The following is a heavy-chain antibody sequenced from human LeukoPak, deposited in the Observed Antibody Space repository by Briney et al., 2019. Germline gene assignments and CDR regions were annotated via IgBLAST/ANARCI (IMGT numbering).Heavy chain of an antibody. D-gene: IGHD2-2*01. CDR2: ISSSSTYI. Sequence: PGGSLRLSCAASGFTFSRYSMNWFRQAPGKGLEWVSSISSSSTYIFYGDPVKGRFTISRDNAQNSLYLQMNSLRAEDTAVYYCARHGCPNCYHIDFWGQGTLVTVSS. CDR3: ARHGCPNCYHIDF. CDR1: GFTFSRYS. J-gene: IGHJ4*02. V-gene: IGHV3-21*01.